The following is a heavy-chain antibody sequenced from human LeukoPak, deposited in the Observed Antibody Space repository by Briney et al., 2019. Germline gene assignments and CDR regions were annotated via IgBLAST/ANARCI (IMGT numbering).Heavy chain of an antibody. CDR2: IKEDGSVE. J-gene: IGHJ6*03. CDR1: GFAFSTYW. V-gene: IGHV3-7*01. D-gene: IGHD4-23*01. Sequence: GGSLRLSCAASGFAFSTYWMSWVRQAPGKGLEWVANIKEDGSVEHYVDSVKGRFTISRDNARNSVSLQMNSLRVEDTAVYYCARDPTTVVTSYMDVWGKGTTVTISS. CDR3: ARDPTTVVTSYMDV.